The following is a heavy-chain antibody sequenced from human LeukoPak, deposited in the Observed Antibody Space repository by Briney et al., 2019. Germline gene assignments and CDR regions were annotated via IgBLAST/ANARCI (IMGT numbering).Heavy chain of an antibody. J-gene: IGHJ4*02. CDR3: AKGDTGVIRRYYLDS. V-gene: IGHV3-23*05. Sequence: GGSLRLSCAASGFTFSNYGMNWVHQAPGKGLEWVSVTDTSGVITYYTDPVKGRFTISRDNSKNTLNLQMDSLRVEDTAVYYCAKGDTGVIRRYYLDSWGQGTLVTVSS. CDR2: TDTSGVIT. D-gene: IGHD5-18*01. CDR1: GFTFSNYG.